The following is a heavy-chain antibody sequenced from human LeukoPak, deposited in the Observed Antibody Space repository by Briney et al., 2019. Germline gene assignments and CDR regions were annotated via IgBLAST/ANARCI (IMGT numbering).Heavy chain of an antibody. CDR2: INPNSGGT. V-gene: IGHV1-2*02. CDR3: ARGEGVYDILTGYLGY. J-gene: IGHJ4*02. Sequence: ASVTVSRKASGYTFTGYYMHWVRQAPGQGLEWMGWINPNSGGTNYAQKFQGRVTMTRDTSISTAYMELSRLRSDDTAVYYCARGEGVYDILTGYLGYWGQGTLVTVSS. CDR1: GYTFTGYY. D-gene: IGHD3-9*01.